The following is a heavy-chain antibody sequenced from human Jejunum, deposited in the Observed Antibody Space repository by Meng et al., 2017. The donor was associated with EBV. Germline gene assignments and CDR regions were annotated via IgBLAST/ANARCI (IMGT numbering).Heavy chain of an antibody. CDR1: GGSITSSDW. D-gene: IGHD2-15*01. CDR2: IYHDGSS. CDR3: ARVRCSGGSCFYFDY. J-gene: IGHJ4*02. Sequence: QVQLQESGPGLVNPSGXLSPTCAVSGGSITSSDWWTWVRQPPGEGLEWIGEIYHDGSSNYSPSLKSRVTILLDKSENHFSLKLSSVAAADTAVYYCARVRCSGGSCFYFDYWGQGALVTVSS. V-gene: IGHV4-4*02.